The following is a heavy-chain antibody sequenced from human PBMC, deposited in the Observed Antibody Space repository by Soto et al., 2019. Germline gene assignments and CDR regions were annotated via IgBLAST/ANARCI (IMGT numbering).Heavy chain of an antibody. CDR1: GYSFTSYW. CDR3: SXXHLGPCRGGSCYSXXXXP. Sequence: PGESLKISCKGSGYSFTSYWIGWVRRKPXXGLEWMGIIYXGDSDTRYSPSFQGQVTISADKSISTAYLQWXXXKAXXPALYXCSXXHLGPCRGGSCYSXXXXPWGQGXXVTVSS. D-gene: IGHD2-15*01. CDR2: IYXGDSDT. J-gene: IGHJ5*02. V-gene: IGHV5-51*01.